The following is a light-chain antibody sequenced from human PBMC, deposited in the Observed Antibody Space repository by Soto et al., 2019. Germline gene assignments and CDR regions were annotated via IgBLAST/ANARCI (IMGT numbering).Light chain of an antibody. CDR2: GAS. J-gene: IGKJ4*01. CDR3: QQYNNWPL. CDR1: QSGSST. Sequence: ELVITHSPATLSVSPGVRVTLSCRARQSGSSTLAWYQQKPGQAPRLLIYGASTRATGIPARFIGSGSGTDFTLTISXLQSGDFSIYYCQQYNNWPLFGGGTKVDIK. V-gene: IGKV3-15*01.